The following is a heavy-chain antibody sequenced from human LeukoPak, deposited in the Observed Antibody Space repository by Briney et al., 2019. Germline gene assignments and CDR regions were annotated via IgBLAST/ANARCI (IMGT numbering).Heavy chain of an antibody. CDR2: IYYSGST. V-gene: IGHV4-38-2*01. J-gene: IGHJ4*02. CDR1: GYSISSGYY. D-gene: IGHD3-10*01. CDR3: ARLVGELFNFDY. Sequence: SETLSLTCAVSGYSISSGYYWGWIRQPPGKGLEWIGSIYYSGSTYYNPSLKSRVTISVDTSKNQFSLKLSSVTAADTAVYYCARLVGELFNFDYWGQGTLVTVSS.